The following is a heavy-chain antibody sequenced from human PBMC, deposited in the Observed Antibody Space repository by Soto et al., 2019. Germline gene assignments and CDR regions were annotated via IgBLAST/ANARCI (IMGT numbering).Heavy chain of an antibody. CDR1: DDSINSDKYY. D-gene: IGHD3-3*01. J-gene: IGHJ4*02. Sequence: SETLSLTCSVSDDSINSDKYYWGWIRQPPGKGLEWIGSIYYSGSTYYNPSLKSRVTISVDTSKNQFSLKLSSVTAADTAVYYCARQEYADFWSGYYKDYYFDYWGQGTLVTVSS. CDR2: IYYSGST. V-gene: IGHV4-39*01. CDR3: ARQEYADFWSGYYKDYYFDY.